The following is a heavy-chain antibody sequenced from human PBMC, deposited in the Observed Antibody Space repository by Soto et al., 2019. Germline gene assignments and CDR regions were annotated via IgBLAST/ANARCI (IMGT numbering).Heavy chain of an antibody. CDR2: ISGSGGST. Sequence: GGSLRLSCAASGFTFSSYAMSWVRQAPGKGLEWVSAISGSGGSTYYADSVKGRFTISRDNSKNTLYLQMNSLRAEDTAVYYCEKRPVLMVYAFDYWGQGTLVTVSS. V-gene: IGHV3-23*01. J-gene: IGHJ4*02. D-gene: IGHD2-8*01. CDR3: EKRPVLMVYAFDY. CDR1: GFTFSSYA.